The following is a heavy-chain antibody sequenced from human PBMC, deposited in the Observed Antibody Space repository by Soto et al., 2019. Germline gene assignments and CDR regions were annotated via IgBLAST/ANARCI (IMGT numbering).Heavy chain of an antibody. J-gene: IGHJ6*02. CDR3: ARAHDWGMDV. CDR2: ISAYNGNT. D-gene: IGHD2-21*01. CDR1: GYNFTSYD. V-gene: IGHV1-18*01. Sequence: QVQLVQSGAEVKKPRASVKVSFKTSGYNFTSYDISWVRQAPGQGIEWMGWISAYNGNTNYAQKLQGRVTMTTDTSTSTAYMELRSLISDDTAVYYCARAHDWGMDVWGQGTTVTVSS.